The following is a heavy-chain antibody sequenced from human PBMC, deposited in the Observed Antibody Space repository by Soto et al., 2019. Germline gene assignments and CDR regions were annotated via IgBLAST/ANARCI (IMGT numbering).Heavy chain of an antibody. CDR1: GGSMSNFY. Sequence: SETLSLTCIVSGGSMSNFYWTWIRQPPGKGLEWIAHVSYSGVTKYNPSLQSRVTISVDTSKSHFSLNLNSVSAADTAIYYCARYSSSHQRLDSCGQGSLVTVSS. CDR3: ARYSSSHQRLDS. V-gene: IGHV4-59*12. CDR2: VSYSGVT. J-gene: IGHJ4*02. D-gene: IGHD6-13*01.